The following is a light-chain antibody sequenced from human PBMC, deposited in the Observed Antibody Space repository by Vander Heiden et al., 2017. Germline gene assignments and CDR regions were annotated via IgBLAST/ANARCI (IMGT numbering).Light chain of an antibody. CDR3: QQDNSYPYT. V-gene: IGKV1-5*03. CDR1: QSISSW. CDR2: KAS. J-gene: IGKJ2*01. Sequence: DIQMTQSPSTLSASVGDRVTITCRACQSISSWLAWYQQKPGKAPKLLIYKASSLESGVPSRFSGSGSGTEFTLTISCLQPDDFATYYCQQDNSYPYTFGQGTKLEIK.